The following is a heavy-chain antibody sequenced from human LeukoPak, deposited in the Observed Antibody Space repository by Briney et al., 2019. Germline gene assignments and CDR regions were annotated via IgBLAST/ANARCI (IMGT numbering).Heavy chain of an antibody. V-gene: IGHV3-30*04. CDR3: ARDGSSWYYYYYGMDV. J-gene: IGHJ6*02. CDR1: GFTFSSYA. D-gene: IGHD6-13*01. Sequence: QTGGSLRLSCAASGFTFSSYAMHWVRQAPGKGLEWVAVISYDGSNKYYADSVKGRFTISRDNSKNTLYLQMNSLRSEDTAVYYCARDGSSWYYYYYGMDVWGQGTTVTVSS. CDR2: ISYDGSNK.